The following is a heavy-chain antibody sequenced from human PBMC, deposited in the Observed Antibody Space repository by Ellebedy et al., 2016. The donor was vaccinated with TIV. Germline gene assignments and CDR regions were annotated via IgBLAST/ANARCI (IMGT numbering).Heavy chain of an antibody. CDR2: ITSSGDRT. Sequence: GESLKISXAASGFTFSNSAMTWVRQAPGKGLEWVSSITSSGDRTNYADSVKGRFTISRDNAKNTLYLQMNSLRAEDTAVYFCVRGSSIYAMDVWGQGTTVTVSS. V-gene: IGHV3-23*01. CDR1: GFTFSNSA. D-gene: IGHD2-2*01. CDR3: VRGSSIYAMDV. J-gene: IGHJ6*02.